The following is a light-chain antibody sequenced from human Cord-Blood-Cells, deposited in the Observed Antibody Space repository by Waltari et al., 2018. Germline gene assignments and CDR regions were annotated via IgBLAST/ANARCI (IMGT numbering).Light chain of an antibody. CDR2: RNN. Sequence: QSVLTQPPSASGTPGQRVTISCSGSSSNIGSNSVYCYQQPPGTAPKPLIYRNNQRPSGVPDRFSGSKSGTSASLAISGLRSEDEADYYCAAWDDSLSGWVFGGGTKLTVL. CDR1: SSNIGSNS. CDR3: AAWDDSLSGWV. J-gene: IGLJ3*02. V-gene: IGLV1-47*01.